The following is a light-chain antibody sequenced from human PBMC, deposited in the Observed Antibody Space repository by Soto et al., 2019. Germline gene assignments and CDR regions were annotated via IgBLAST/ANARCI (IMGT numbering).Light chain of an antibody. V-gene: IGKV1-33*01. J-gene: IGKJ5*01. CDR1: QNINNY. Sequence: DIQMTRSSSSLAGSVGDRVTITWQASQNINNYLNWYQQKPGRAPKLLIYDASNLEAGVPSRFRGSGSGTAFTFTISRLQPEDIETYYCQQYDNLPTFGQGTRLEI. CDR3: QQYDNLPT. CDR2: DAS.